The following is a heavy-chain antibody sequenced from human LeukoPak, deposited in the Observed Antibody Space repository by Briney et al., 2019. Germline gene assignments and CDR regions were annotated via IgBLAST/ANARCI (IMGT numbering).Heavy chain of an antibody. D-gene: IGHD2-15*01. V-gene: IGHV3-48*03. CDR1: GFTFSSYG. Sequence: GGSLRLSCAASGFTFSSYGMSWVRQAPGKGLEWVSYISSGGSTIYYADSVKGRFTISRDNAKNSLYLQMNSLRAEDTAVYYCARDPLRCSGGSCYSDYYYYGMDVWGKGTTVTVSS. J-gene: IGHJ6*04. CDR3: ARDPLRCSGGSCYSDYYYYGMDV. CDR2: ISSGGSTI.